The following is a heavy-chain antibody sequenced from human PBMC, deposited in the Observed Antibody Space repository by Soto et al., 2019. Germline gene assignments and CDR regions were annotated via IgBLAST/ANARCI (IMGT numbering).Heavy chain of an antibody. V-gene: IGHV6-1*01. Sequence: SQTLSLTCAISGGSVSSNTAAWNWIRSSPSRGLEWLGRTYYRSNWRHYYAVSVKSRITVNPDTSKNHFSLQLNSVTPDDTAVYYCARGVAGSGFDLWGQGTRGTVSS. CDR1: GGSVSSNTAA. D-gene: IGHD6-19*01. J-gene: IGHJ4*02. CDR3: ARGVAGSGFDL. CDR2: TYYRSNWRH.